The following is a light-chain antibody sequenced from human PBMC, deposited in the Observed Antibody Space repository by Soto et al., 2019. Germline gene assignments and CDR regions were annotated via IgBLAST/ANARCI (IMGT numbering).Light chain of an antibody. V-gene: IGKV3-20*01. J-gene: IGKJ1*01. CDR1: QSVSSSY. Sequence: EVLLTQSPGTLSLAPGERATLSCRASQSVSSSYLAWYQQKPGQAPRLLIYHASNRATGIPDRFSGSGSGTDFTLTISRLEPEDFAMYYCQQYGSSPRTFGQGTKVEIK. CDR3: QQYGSSPRT. CDR2: HAS.